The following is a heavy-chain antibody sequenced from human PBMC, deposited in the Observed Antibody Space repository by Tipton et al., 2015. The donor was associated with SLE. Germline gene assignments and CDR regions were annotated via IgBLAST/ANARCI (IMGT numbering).Heavy chain of an antibody. V-gene: IGHV4-31*03. D-gene: IGHD6-13*01. CDR2: MYYGGST. CDR3: ARQMMAAAGRALDS. CDR1: GGSISSGGYY. Sequence: TLSLTCNVSGGSISSGGYYWTWIRQHPVKGLEWIGYMYYGGSTYYNPSLKSRVTISIDMSKNQFSLRLKSMTAADTAFYFCARQMMAAAGRALDSWGQGSLVTVSS. J-gene: IGHJ5*02.